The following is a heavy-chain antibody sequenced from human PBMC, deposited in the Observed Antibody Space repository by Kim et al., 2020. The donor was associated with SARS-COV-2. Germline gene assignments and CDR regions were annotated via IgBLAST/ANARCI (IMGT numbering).Heavy chain of an antibody. J-gene: IGHJ6*02. D-gene: IGHD3-10*01. V-gene: IGHV3-30*01. Sequence: VKVRFTIPRDNSTNTLYLQMNSLRAEDTAVYYCARAVRLWFGELSYGMDVWGQGTTVTVSS. CDR3: ARAVRLWFGELSYGMDV.